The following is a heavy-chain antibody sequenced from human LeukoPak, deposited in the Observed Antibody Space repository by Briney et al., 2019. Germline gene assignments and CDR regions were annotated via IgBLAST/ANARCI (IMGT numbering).Heavy chain of an antibody. V-gene: IGHV3-66*01. J-gene: IGHJ6*02. CDR2: IYVGDAT. CDR3: ARDGGSGTYVETYYSGMDV. CDR1: GFTVSNNF. D-gene: IGHD1-26*01. Sequence: GGSLRLSCAASGFTVSNNFLSWVRQAPGKGLEWVSFIYVGDATYYADSVKGRFTISRDNSKNTVYLQMSSLRTEDSAVYYCARDGGSGTYVETYYSGMDVWGQGTTVTVSS.